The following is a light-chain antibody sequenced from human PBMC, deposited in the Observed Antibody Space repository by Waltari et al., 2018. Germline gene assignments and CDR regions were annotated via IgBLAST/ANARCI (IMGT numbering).Light chain of an antibody. CDR3: CSYAGSYTFA. CDR2: DFN. V-gene: IGLV2-11*01. CDR1: SRYVGVSHY. Sequence: QSALTQPRSVSGSPGQSVTISCTGTSRYVGVSHYFSWYQQHPGKAPKLMIYDFNTRPSGVPDRFSGSRSGNTASLTISGLQAEDEADYYCCSYAGSYTFAFGGGTKLTVL. J-gene: IGLJ3*02.